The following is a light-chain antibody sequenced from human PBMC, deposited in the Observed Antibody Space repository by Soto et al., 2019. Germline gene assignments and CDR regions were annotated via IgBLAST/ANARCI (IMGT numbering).Light chain of an antibody. J-gene: IGKJ3*01. Sequence: EIVLTQSPATLSLSPGERATLSCRASQSVSSDLGWYQQKPGQAPSLLIYDASNRATGIPARCSGSGSGGDFTLTISSLEPEDFAVYYCQHRSNWPPFTFGPGTKVDIK. CDR1: QSVSSD. CDR2: DAS. CDR3: QHRSNWPPFT. V-gene: IGKV3-11*02.